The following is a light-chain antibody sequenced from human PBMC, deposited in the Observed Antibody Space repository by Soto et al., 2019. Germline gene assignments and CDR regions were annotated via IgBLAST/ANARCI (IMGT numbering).Light chain of an antibody. J-gene: IGKJ3*01. V-gene: IGKV3-20*01. CDR2: AAT. CDR3: QQYGDSPFA. CDR1: QSIYINS. Sequence: EIVLTQSPGTLSLSPGERATLSCRASQSIYINSLAWYQHKRGQAPRLLIYAATVRATAVPDRFNGSGSGTDFAITISRLEPEDSAMYYCQQYGDSPFAFGPGTKLDVK.